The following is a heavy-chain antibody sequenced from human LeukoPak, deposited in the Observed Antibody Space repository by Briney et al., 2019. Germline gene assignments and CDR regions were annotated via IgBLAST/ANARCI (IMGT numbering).Heavy chain of an antibody. CDR2: ISYDGNDK. D-gene: IGHD3-9*01. CDR1: GFIFSTYG. CDR3: ARESLTRPPGCFDY. J-gene: IGHJ4*02. V-gene: IGHV3-30*03. Sequence: PGGSLRLSCAASGFIFSTYGMHWVRQAPGKGLECLATISYDGNDKYYADSVKGRFTISRDNSKNTLYVQMNSLRTEDTAVYYCARESLTRPPGCFDYWGQGALVTVSS.